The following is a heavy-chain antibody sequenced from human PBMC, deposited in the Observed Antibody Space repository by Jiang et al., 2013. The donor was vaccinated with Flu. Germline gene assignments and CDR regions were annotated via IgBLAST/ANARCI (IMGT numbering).Heavy chain of an antibody. V-gene: IGHV1-58*02. CDR2: IVVGSGNT. CDR3: AADYPKGYYYYGMDV. Sequence: GAEVKKPGTSVKVSCKASGFTFTSSAMQWVRQARGQRLEWIGWIVVGSGNTNYAQKFQERVTITRDMSTSTAYMELSSLRSEDTAVYYCAADYPKGYYYYGMDVWGQGTTVTVSS. CDR1: GFTFTSSA. J-gene: IGHJ6*02. D-gene: IGHD3-16*02.